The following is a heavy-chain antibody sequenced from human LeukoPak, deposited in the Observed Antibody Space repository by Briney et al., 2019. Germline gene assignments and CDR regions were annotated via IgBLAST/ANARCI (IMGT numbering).Heavy chain of an antibody. CDR3: ARDRAVTNDFDY. CDR1: GYTFTSYD. V-gene: IGHV1-8*01. CDR2: MNPNSGNT. J-gene: IGHJ4*02. D-gene: IGHD4-17*01. Sequence: PKASVKVSCKASGYTFTSYDINWVRQATGQGLEWMGWMNPNSGNTGYAQKFQGRVTMTRSTSISTAYMELSSLRSEDTAVYYCARDRAVTNDFDYWGQGTLVTVSS.